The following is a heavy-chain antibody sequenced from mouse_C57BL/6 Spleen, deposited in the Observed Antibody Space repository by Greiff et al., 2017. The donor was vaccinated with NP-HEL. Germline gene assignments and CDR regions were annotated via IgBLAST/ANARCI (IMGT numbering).Heavy chain of an antibody. J-gene: IGHJ2*01. D-gene: IGHD3-2*02. CDR3: ARWGELRPGDY. CDR1: GYSFTGYY. V-gene: IGHV1-42*01. Sequence: EVQLQQSGPELVKPGASVKISCKASGYSFTGYYMNWVKQSPEKSLEWIGEINPSTGGTTYNQKFKAKATLTVDKSSSTAYMQLKSLTSEDSAVYYCARWGELRPGDYWGQGTTLTVSS. CDR2: INPSTGGT.